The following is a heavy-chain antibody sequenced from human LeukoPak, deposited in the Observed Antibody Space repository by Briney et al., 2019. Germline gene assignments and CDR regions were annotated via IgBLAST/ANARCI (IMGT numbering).Heavy chain of an antibody. CDR3: ARDLRSSGYYAFDY. D-gene: IGHD3-22*01. CDR2: IYSDNT. J-gene: IGHJ4*02. CDR1: GFTVSSNS. Sequence: GGSLRLSCTVSGFTVSSNSMSWVRQAPGKGLEWVSFIYSDNTHYSDSVKGRFTISRDNSKNTLYLQMNSLRAEDTAVYYCARDLRSSGYYAFDYWGQGILVTVSS. V-gene: IGHV3-53*01.